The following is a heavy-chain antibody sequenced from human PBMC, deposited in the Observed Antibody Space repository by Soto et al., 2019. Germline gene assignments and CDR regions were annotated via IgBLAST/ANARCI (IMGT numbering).Heavy chain of an antibody. CDR1: GVSLSSHA. CDR3: ARDGIGGPVFRGYLDY. CDR2: IKFDGSNK. V-gene: IGHV3-33*08. D-gene: IGHD2-15*01. Sequence: PGGSMRLSCAASGVSLSSHAMAWVRQATGKGLEWVAVIKFDGSNKYYADSVKGRFTISRDNSKNTLYLQMNTLGAEDTAVYYCARDGIGGPVFRGYLDYWGRGTVVTVSS. J-gene: IGHJ4*02.